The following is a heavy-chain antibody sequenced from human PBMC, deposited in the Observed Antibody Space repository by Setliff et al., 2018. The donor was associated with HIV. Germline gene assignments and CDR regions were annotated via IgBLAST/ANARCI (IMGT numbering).Heavy chain of an antibody. CDR3: AREGKTALVTKYFDY. J-gene: IGHJ4*02. Sequence: SETLSLTCTVSGGSISSYSYFWGWVRQPPGKGLEWIGYIYSSGSTHQNPSLKTRATISLDTSKSQFSLRLTSVTATDTAVYYCAREGKTALVTKYFDYWGQGTLVTVS. CDR2: IYSSGST. D-gene: IGHD5-18*01. V-gene: IGHV4-39*07. CDR1: GGSISSYSYF.